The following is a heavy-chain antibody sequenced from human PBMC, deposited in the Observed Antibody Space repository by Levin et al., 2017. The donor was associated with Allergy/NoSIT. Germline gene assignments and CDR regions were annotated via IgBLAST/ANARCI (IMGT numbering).Heavy chain of an antibody. CDR1: GFTFSDFT. CDR2: ISTKNNYV. Sequence: AGGSLRLSCAASGFTFSDFTMNWVRQAPGGGLEWVSSISTKNNYVYYADSVKGRFTISRDNAKESLYLQMNSLKPEDTATYYCTRGGYSTGVYPLELPDYWGQGTLVTVSS. V-gene: IGHV3-21*01. J-gene: IGHJ4*01. D-gene: IGHD5-12*01. CDR3: TRGGYSTGVYPLELPDY.